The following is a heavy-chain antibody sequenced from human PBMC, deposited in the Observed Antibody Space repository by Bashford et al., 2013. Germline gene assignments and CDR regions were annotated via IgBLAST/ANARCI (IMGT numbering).Heavy chain of an antibody. D-gene: IGHD2-2*01. CDR1: GGSISSSNW. CDR2: IYHSGSI. CDR3: GRQSSHLADYYYMDV. J-gene: IGHJ6*03. Sequence: SSETLSLTCTVSGGSISSSNWWSWVRQPPGKGLEWIGEIYHSGSINYNPSLKGRVTISVDKSKSQFSLKLNSVTAADTAVYYCGRQSSHLADYYYMDVWGKGTTVTVSS. V-gene: IGHV4-4*02.